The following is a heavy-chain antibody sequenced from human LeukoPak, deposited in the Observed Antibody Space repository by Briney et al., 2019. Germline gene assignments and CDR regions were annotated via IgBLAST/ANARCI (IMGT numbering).Heavy chain of an antibody. Sequence: GGSLRLSCAASGFTFSSYSKNWVRQAPGKGLEWVSSISSSSSYIYYADSVKGRFTISRDNAKNSLYLQMNSLRAEDTAVYYCARIPSYYYGSGSYYPFDYWGQGTLVTVSS. D-gene: IGHD3-10*01. CDR2: ISSSSSYI. CDR3: ARIPSYYYGSGSYYPFDY. V-gene: IGHV3-21*01. J-gene: IGHJ4*02. CDR1: GFTFSSYS.